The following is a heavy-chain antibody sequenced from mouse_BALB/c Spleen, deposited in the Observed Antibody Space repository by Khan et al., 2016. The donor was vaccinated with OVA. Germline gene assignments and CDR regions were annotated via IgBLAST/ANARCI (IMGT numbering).Heavy chain of an antibody. CDR3: ARVGYAGTMDY. J-gene: IGHJ4*01. CDR1: GYSFTKNG. V-gene: IGHV9-3-1*01. D-gene: IGHD4-1*01. CDR2: INTYTGEP. Sequence: QIQLVQSGPELKKPGEPVKISCKASGYSFTKNGLNWAKQAPGKSLKWMGWINTYTGEPTYADDFRGRFAFSLETSANTAYLQINNLKNEDTATYFCARVGYAGTMDYWGQGTSVTVSS.